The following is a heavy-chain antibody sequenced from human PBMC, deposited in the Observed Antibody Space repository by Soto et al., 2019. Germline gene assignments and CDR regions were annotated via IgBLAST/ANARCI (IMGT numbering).Heavy chain of an antibody. J-gene: IGHJ5*02. Sequence: GAPVKVSCKASGGTFSSYANSWMQQAPGQGLEWMGGIIPIFGTANYGQKFQGRVTITADECTSRAYMELSSLRSGDTAVYYCASSGSPAISNWFDPWGQGTLVTVSS. V-gene: IGHV1-69*13. CDR1: GGTFSSYA. D-gene: IGHD2-15*01. CDR3: ASSGSPAISNWFDP. CDR2: IIPIFGTA.